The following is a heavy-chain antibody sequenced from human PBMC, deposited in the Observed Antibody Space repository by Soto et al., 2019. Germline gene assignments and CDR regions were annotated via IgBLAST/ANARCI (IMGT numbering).Heavy chain of an antibody. J-gene: IGHJ4*02. CDR1: GGSVRRSGYY. D-gene: IGHD6-13*01. CDR3: ARASSSWYFDY. CDR2: VYYSGST. V-gene: IGHV4-31*11. Sequence: SETLSLTCAVYGGSVRRSGYYWSWIRQHPGKGLEWIGYVYYSGSTYYNPSLKSQITISLATSENQFSLKLSSVTAADTAVYYCARASSSWYFDYWGQGTLVTVSS.